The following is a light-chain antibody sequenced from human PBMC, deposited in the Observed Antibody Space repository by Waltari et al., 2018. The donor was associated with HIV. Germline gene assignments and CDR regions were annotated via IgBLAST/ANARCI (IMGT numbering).Light chain of an antibody. CDR3: SSYRNSTSYV. J-gene: IGLJ1*01. CDR1: TINFVGYTY. CDR2: DVS. Sequence: QSALTRPASVSGSPGRSITISCTGTTINFVGYTYFPWYQQHPGKAPRVIIYDVSNRPSGVSDRFSGSKSGNTASLTISGLQAEDEADYFCSSYRNSTSYVFGNGTKVTVL. V-gene: IGLV2-14*03.